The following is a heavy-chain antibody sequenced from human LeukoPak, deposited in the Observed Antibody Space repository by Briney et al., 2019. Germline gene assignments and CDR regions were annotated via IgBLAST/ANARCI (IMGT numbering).Heavy chain of an antibody. J-gene: IGHJ3*02. CDR1: GYTFTSYD. Sequence: ASVKVSCKASGYTFTSYDINWVRQATGQGLEWMGWMNPNSGNTGYAQKFQGRVTMTRNTSISTAYMELSSLRSEDTAVYYCASCGNSGSYAGDAFDILGEGTMVTVSS. D-gene: IGHD1-26*01. CDR3: ASCGNSGSYAGDAFDI. V-gene: IGHV1-8*01. CDR2: MNPNSGNT.